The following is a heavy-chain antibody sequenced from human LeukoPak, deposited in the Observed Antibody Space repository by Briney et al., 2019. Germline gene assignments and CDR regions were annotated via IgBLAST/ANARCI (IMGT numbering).Heavy chain of an antibody. D-gene: IGHD2/OR15-2a*01. CDR3: VSFYETD. CDR2: INSDGSWT. Sequence: GGSLRLSCAASGNYWMHWVRQAPGKGLLWVSHINSDGSWTSYADSVKGRFTITKDNAKNTVYLQMNNLRAEDTAVYYCVSFYETDWGRGTLVTVSS. J-gene: IGHJ4*02. V-gene: IGHV3-74*01. CDR1: GNYW.